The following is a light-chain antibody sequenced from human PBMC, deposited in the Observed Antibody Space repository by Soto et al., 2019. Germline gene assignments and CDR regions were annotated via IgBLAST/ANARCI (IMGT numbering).Light chain of an antibody. J-gene: IGKJ4*01. CDR1: QSVSSSY. CDR2: GAS. Sequence: EIVLTQSPGTLSLSPGERATLSCRASQSVSSSYLAWYQQKPGQAPRLLIYGASSRATGIPDRFSGRGSGTDFTLTISRLEPEDFAVYYCQLYDTSPALTFGGGTKVDIK. CDR3: QLYDTSPALT. V-gene: IGKV3-20*01.